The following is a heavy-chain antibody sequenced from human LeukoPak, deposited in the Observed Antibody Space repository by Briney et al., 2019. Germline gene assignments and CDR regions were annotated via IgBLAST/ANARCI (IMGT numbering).Heavy chain of an antibody. CDR2: IKSKTDGGTT. D-gene: IGHD2-2*01. CDR1: GFTFSSYS. V-gene: IGHV3-15*01. Sequence: GGSLRLSCAASGFTFSSYSMNWVRQAPGKGLEWVGRIKSKTDGGTTDYAAPVKGRFTISRDDSKNTLYLQMNSLKTEDTAVYYCTTDLGTYQPLLWRANDAFDIWGQGTMVTVSS. J-gene: IGHJ3*02. CDR3: TTDLGTYQPLLWRANDAFDI.